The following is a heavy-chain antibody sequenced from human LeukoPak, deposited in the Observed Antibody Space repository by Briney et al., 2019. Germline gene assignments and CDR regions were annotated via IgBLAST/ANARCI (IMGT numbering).Heavy chain of an antibody. Sequence: PGRSLRLSCAASGFTFSSYGMHWVRQAPGMGLEWVAVIWYDGSKKSYADSVKRRFTISRDNSKNTLYLQMNSLRAEDTAVYYCAKSYSNYFDYWGQGTLVTVSS. CDR2: IWYDGSKK. V-gene: IGHV3-33*06. CDR1: GFTFSSYG. D-gene: IGHD4-11*01. J-gene: IGHJ4*02. CDR3: AKSYSNYFDY.